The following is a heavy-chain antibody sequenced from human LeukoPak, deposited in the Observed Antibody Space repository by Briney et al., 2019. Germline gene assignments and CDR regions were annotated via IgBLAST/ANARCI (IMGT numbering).Heavy chain of an antibody. CDR1: GFTFSSYA. CDR2: ISGSGDST. D-gene: IGHD3-22*01. CDR3: AKGSYYDSSGSFYFDY. V-gene: IGHV3-23*01. Sequence: GGSLRLSCAASGFTFSSYAMSWVRQAPGKGLEWVSAISGSGDSTYYTDSVKGRFTISRDNSKNTLYLQMNSLRAEDTAVYYCAKGSYYDSSGSFYFDYWGQGTLVTVSS. J-gene: IGHJ4*02.